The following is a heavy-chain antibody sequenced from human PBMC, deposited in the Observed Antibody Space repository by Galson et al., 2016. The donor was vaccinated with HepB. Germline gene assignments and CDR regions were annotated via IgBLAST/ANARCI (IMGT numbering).Heavy chain of an antibody. D-gene: IGHD2-15*01. CDR2: ISDSSSHI. Sequence: ETLSLTCAVYGDTFSGYYWAWIRQAPGKGLEWVSSISDSSSHIYYGDSVKGRFTISRDNARNSLFLQMTSLRAEDTAVYYCAREPRGRGLAPFDYWGQGALVTVSS. V-gene: IGHV3-21*01. CDR1: GDTFSGYY. J-gene: IGHJ4*02. CDR3: AREPRGRGLAPFDY.